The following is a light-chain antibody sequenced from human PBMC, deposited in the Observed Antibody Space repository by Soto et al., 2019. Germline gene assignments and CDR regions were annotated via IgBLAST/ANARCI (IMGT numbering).Light chain of an antibody. Sequence: QSALTQPASVSGSPGQSITISCTGTSSDFGDFNYVFWYQQHPGKAPKLLIYDVSNRPSGVSNRFAGSKSGDTASLTISGLQDEDEADYYGTSYTTSITYVFGTGTKVTVL. CDR1: SSDFGDFNY. V-gene: IGLV2-14*03. J-gene: IGLJ1*01. CDR2: DVS. CDR3: TSYTTSITYV.